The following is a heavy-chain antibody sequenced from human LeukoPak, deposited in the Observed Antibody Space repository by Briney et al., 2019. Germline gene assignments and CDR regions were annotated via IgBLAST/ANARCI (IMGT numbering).Heavy chain of an antibody. CDR1: GYTFTSYA. V-gene: IGHV1-3*01. CDR3: ARDPGQKRIYNWFDP. Sequence: ASVKVSCKASGYTFTSYAMHWVRQAPGQRLEWMGWINAGNGNTKYPQKFQGRVTITRDTSASTAYMELSSLRSEDTAVYYCARDPGQKRIYNWFDPWGQGTLVTVSS. D-gene: IGHD2/OR15-2a*01. CDR2: INAGNGNT. J-gene: IGHJ5*02.